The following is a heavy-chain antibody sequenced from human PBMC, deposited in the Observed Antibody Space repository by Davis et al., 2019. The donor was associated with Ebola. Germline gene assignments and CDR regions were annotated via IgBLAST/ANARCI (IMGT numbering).Heavy chain of an antibody. D-gene: IGHD3-3*01. J-gene: IGHJ6*02. V-gene: IGHV3-72*01. CDR3: ARGVAWSGYYGMDV. CDR2: TRNKAKSYTT. CDR1: GFTFSDHY. Sequence: PGGSLRLSCAASGFTFSDHYMDWARQAPGKGLEWVGRTRNKAKSYTTEYAASVKGRFTISRDDSKNSLYLQMNSLKTEDTAVYYCARGVAWSGYYGMDVWGQGTTVTVSS.